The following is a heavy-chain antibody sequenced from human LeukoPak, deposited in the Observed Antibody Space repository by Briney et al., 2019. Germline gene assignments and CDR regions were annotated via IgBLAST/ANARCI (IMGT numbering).Heavy chain of an antibody. CDR2: FDPEDGET. V-gene: IGHV1-24*01. J-gene: IGHJ6*03. CDR3: ATLSHNWNDDYYYYYMDV. CDR1: GYTLTELS. Sequence: ASVKVSCKVSGYTLTELSMHWVRQAPGKGLEWMGGFDPEDGETIYAQKFQGRVTMTEDTTTDTAYMELSSLRSEDTAVYYCATLSHNWNDDYYYYYMDVWGKGTTVTVSS. D-gene: IGHD1-1*01.